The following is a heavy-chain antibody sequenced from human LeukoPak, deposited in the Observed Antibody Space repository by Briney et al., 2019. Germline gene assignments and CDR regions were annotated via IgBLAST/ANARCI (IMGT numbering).Heavy chain of an antibody. V-gene: IGHV3-9*01. Sequence: GRSLRLSCAASGFTFDDYAMHWVRQAPGKGLEWVSGISWNSGSIGYADSVKGRFTISRDNAKNSLYLQMNSLRAEDTALYYCAKGSSGYYFGYLDYWGQGTLVTVSS. CDR2: ISWNSGSI. J-gene: IGHJ4*02. CDR1: GFTFDDYA. CDR3: AKGSSGYYFGYLDY. D-gene: IGHD3-22*01.